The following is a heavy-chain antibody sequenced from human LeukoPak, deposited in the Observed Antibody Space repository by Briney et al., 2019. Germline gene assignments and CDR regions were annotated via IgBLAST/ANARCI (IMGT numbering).Heavy chain of an antibody. CDR2: IWYDGSNK. V-gene: IGHV3-30*02. J-gene: IGHJ4*02. CDR1: GFTFSSYG. D-gene: IGHD3-3*01. Sequence: GGSLRLSCAASGFTFSSYGMHWVRQAPGKGLEWVAVIWYDGSNKYYADSVKGRFTISRDNSKNTLYLQMNSLRAEDTAVYYCAKDLNYDFWSGLGNWGQGTLVTVSS. CDR3: AKDLNYDFWSGLGN.